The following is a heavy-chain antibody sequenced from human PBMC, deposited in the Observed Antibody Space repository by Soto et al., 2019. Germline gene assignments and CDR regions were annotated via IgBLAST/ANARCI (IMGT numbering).Heavy chain of an antibody. Sequence: NVSRKAAGYRISVYYIDWRRLTHGQGLEWMGLINPSGGSTTYAQKFQGRVTMTRHTSTSRVYMELSSLRSEDTAVYYCARDSRALLWCGELYPYGMDVCGQRTTVTLSS. CDR1: GYRISVYY. J-gene: IGHJ6*02. V-gene: IGHV1-46*01. D-gene: IGHD3-10*01. CDR2: INPSGGST. CDR3: ARDSRALLWCGELYPYGMDV.